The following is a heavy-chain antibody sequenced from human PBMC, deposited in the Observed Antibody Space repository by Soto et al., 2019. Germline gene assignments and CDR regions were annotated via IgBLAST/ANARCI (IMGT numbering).Heavy chain of an antibody. J-gene: IGHJ4*02. CDR1: GFTLREYY. V-gene: IGHV3-11*01. Sequence: LRLSCAASGFTLREYYMSWIRQAPGKRLEWVSYISSSGSTIYYADSVKGRFTISRDNAQNSLYLQMNSLRAEDTAVYYCARVGYDYVWGSYRPIDYWGQGTLVTVSS. CDR2: ISSSGSTI. CDR3: ARVGYDYVWGSYRPIDY. D-gene: IGHD3-16*02.